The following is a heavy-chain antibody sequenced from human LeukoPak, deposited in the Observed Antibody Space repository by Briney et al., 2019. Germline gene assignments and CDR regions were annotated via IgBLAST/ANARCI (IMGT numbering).Heavy chain of an antibody. V-gene: IGHV3-30-3*01. D-gene: IGHD4-17*01. CDR3: ARDSFPTTVTTPFDY. J-gene: IGHJ4*02. Sequence: PGGSLRLSCAASGFTFSSYAMHWVRQAPGKGLEWVAVISYDGSNKCYADSVKGRFTISRDNSKNTLYLQMNSLRAEDTAVYYCARDSFPTTVTTPFDYWGQGTLVTVSS. CDR2: ISYDGSNK. CDR1: GFTFSSYA.